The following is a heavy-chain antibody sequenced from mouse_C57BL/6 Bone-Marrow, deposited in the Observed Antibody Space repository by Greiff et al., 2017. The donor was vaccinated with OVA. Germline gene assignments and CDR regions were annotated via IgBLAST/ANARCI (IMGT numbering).Heavy chain of an antibody. V-gene: IGHV1-22*01. Sequence: VQLKESGPELVKPGASVKMSCKASGYTFTDYNMHWVKQSHGKSLEWIGYINPNNGGTSYNQKFKGKATLTVNKSSSTAYMELRSLTSEDSAVYYCARWGASWFAYWGQGTLVTVSA. CDR1: GYTFTDYN. J-gene: IGHJ3*01. CDR2: INPNNGGT. CDR3: ARWGASWFAY.